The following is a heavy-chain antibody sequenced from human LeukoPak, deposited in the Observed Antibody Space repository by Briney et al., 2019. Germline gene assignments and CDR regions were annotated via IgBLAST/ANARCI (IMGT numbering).Heavy chain of an antibody. Sequence: GGSLRLSCAASGFTFSNNWMTWVRQAPGKGLEWVASVKKDASEMYYVDSVKGRFTISRDNAKNSLYLQMNSLRAEDTALYYCAKDIGPLSYYDSSGYYDWWGQGTLVTVSS. V-gene: IGHV3-7*03. CDR2: VKKDASEM. CDR3: AKDIGPLSYYDSSGYYDW. J-gene: IGHJ4*02. D-gene: IGHD3-22*01. CDR1: GFTFSNNW.